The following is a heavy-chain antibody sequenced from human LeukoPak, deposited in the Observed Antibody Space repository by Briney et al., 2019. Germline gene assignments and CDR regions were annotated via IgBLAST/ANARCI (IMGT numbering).Heavy chain of an antibody. D-gene: IGHD3-3*01. V-gene: IGHV1-8*01. CDR1: GYTFTSYD. Sequence: ASVKVSCKASGYTFTSYDINWVRQATGQGLEWMGWMNPNSGNTGYAQKFQGRVTMTRNTSISTAYMELSGLRSEDTAVYYCARYYDFWSGPLDYWGQGTLVTVSS. CDR3: ARYYDFWSGPLDY. CDR2: MNPNSGNT. J-gene: IGHJ4*02.